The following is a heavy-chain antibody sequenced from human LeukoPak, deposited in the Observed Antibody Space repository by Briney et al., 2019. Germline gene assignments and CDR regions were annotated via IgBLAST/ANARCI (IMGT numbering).Heavy chain of an antibody. Sequence: GASVKVSCKASGYTFTDFGFIWLRQAPGQGLEWMGWVSTYSGDTDYAKKFQDRVTMTTESSTQTTFMELRNLRSDDTAVYYCARAESMALYFLYWGQGSLVSVSS. J-gene: IGHJ1*01. CDR1: GYTFTDFG. D-gene: IGHD1-14*01. CDR3: ARAESMALYFLY. V-gene: IGHV1-18*01. CDR2: VSTYSGDT.